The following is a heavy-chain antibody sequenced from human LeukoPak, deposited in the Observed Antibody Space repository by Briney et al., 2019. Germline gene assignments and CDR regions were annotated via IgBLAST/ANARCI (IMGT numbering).Heavy chain of an antibody. J-gene: IGHJ5*02. CDR1: GGSISSSSYY. D-gene: IGHD1-14*01. Sequence: SETLSLTCTVSGGSISSSSYYWGWIRQPPGKGLEWIGSIYYSGSTYYNPSLKSRVTISVDTSKNQFSLKLSSVTAADTAVYYCARAGPRKWFDPWGQGTLVTVSS. CDR2: IYYSGST. V-gene: IGHV4-39*07. CDR3: ARAGPRKWFDP.